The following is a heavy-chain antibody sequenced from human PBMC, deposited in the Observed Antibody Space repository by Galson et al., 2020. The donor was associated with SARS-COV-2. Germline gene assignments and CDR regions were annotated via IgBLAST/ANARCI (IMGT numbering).Heavy chain of an antibody. D-gene: IGHD6-6*01. V-gene: IGHV1-18*01. CDR2: ISAYNGTT. CDR1: GYTFTSYD. CDR3: AITAAAAPSY. J-gene: IGHJ4*02. Sequence: ASVKVSCKASGYTFTSYDISWVRQAPGQGLEWLGWISAYNGTTHYAQKLQGRVTLTTDTSTSTAYMELRSLRSADTAVYYCAITAAAAPSYWGQGTLVTVSS.